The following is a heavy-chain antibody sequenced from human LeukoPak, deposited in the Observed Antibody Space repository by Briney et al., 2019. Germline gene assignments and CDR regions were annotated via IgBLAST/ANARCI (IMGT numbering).Heavy chain of an antibody. V-gene: IGHV4-30-2*01. J-gene: IGHJ6*02. D-gene: IGHD2-21*02. Sequence: PSETLSLTCAVSGGSISSGGYSWSWIRQPPGKGLEWIGYIYHSGSTYYNPSLKSRVTISVDRSKDQFSLKLSSVTAADTAVYYCARDRAYCGGDCSHGMDVWGQGTTVTVSS. CDR2: IYHSGST. CDR1: GGSISSGGYS. CDR3: ARDRAYCGGDCSHGMDV.